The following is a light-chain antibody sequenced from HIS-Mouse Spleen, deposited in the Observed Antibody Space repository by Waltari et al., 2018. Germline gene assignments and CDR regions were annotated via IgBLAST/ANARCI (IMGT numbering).Light chain of an antibody. V-gene: IGLV2-23*01. CDR2: EGS. Sequence: QSALTQPASVSGSPGQSLPISCTGTSSDVGSYNLVSWYQQHPGKAPKLMIYEGSKRPPGVSNRFPGLQAEDEADYYCCSYAGSSTYVFGTGTKVTVL. CDR3: CSYAGSSTYV. CDR1: SSDVGSYNL. J-gene: IGLJ1*01.